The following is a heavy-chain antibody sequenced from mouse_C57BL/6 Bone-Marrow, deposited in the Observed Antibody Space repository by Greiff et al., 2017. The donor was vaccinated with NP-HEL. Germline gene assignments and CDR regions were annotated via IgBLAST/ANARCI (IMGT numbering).Heavy chain of an antibody. J-gene: IGHJ3*01. Sequence: EVQRVESGGGLVQPKGSLKLSCAASGFSFNTYAMNWVRQAPGKGLEWVARIRSKSNNYATYYADSVKDRFTISRDDSESMLYLQMNNLKTEDTAMYYCVRPGYDYEKNWFAYWGQGTLVTVSA. CDR2: IRSKSNNYAT. V-gene: IGHV10-1*01. D-gene: IGHD2-4*01. CDR1: GFSFNTYA. CDR3: VRPGYDYEKNWFAY.